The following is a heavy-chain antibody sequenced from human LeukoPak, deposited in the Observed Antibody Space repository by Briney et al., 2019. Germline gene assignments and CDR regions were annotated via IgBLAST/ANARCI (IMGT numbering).Heavy chain of an antibody. CDR1: GYTFPNYG. CDR2: IRTCNGVT. CDR3: AREGGWAYSDYGGIHY. D-gene: IGHD4-23*01. Sequence: ASVKVSCQASGYTFPNYGISWVRQSPGQGLEGMGLIRTCNGVTRYAENLHGTVTMTTDTSTSTANMEVRSLRSDDTAVYYCAREGGWAYSDYGGIHYWGQGTLVTVSS. V-gene: IGHV1-18*01. J-gene: IGHJ4*02.